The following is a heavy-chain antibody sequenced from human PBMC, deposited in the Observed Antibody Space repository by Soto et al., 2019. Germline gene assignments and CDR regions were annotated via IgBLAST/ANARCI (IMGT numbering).Heavy chain of an antibody. CDR2: IDGDGDNA. CDR3: AALSAPTDY. D-gene: IGHD3-3*01. CDR1: GFSLRSSW. V-gene: IGHV3-74*01. Sequence: HPGGSLRLSCTASGFSLRSSWMHWVRQTPGKGLEWVSKIDGDGDNADYRDSVKGRFTISRDIAENTLFLQMTSLRVEDTAVYSCAALSAPTDYWGQGTPVTVSS. J-gene: IGHJ4*02.